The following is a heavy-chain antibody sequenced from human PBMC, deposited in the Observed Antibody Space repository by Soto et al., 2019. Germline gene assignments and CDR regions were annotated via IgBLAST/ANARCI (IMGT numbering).Heavy chain of an antibody. CDR2: ISGSGGST. CDR1: GFTFSSYA. V-gene: IGHV3-23*01. J-gene: IGHJ4*02. Sequence: GGSLRLSCAASGFTFSSYAMSWVRQAPGKGLDWVSVISGSGGSTYYADSVKGRFTISRDNSKNTLYLQMNSLRAEDTAVYYCAKSIMRYDFWSGYSAPIDYWGQGTLVTVSS. CDR3: AKSIMRYDFWSGYSAPIDY. D-gene: IGHD3-3*01.